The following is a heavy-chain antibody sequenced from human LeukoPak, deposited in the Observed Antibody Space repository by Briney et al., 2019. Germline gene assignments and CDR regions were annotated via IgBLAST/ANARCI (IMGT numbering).Heavy chain of an antibody. CDR3: ARGRVSYSGYGLGCDY. J-gene: IGHJ4*02. V-gene: IGHV1-18*01. D-gene: IGHD5-12*01. CDR2: ISAYNGNT. Sequence: GASVKVSCKASGYTFTSYGISWVRQAPGQGLEWMGWISAYNGNTNYAQKLQGRVTMTTDTSTSTAYMELRSLRSDDTAVYYCARGRVSYSGYGLGCDYWGQGTLVTVSS. CDR1: GYTFTSYG.